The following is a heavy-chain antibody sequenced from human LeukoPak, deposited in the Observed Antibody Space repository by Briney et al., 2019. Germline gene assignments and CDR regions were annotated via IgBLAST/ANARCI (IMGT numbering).Heavy chain of an antibody. J-gene: IGHJ5*02. CDR3: AIGAYYFDP. D-gene: IGHD4/OR15-4a*01. CDR2: IYYSGST. CDR1: GGSISSDY. V-gene: IGHV4-59*01. Sequence: SETLSLTCTVSGGSISSDYWSWIRQPPGKGLEWIGYIYYSGSTNYNPSLKSRVTISIDTSKKQFSLKLSSVTAADTAVYYCAIGAYYFDPWGQGTLVTVSS.